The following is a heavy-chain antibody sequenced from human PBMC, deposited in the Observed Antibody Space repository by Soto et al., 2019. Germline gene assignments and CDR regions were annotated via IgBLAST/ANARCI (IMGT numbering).Heavy chain of an antibody. CDR3: ARDFRVPADTDYYDYYTIDV. Sequence: GASVKVSCKTSGYTFTDYYIHWVRQAPGQGLEWMGWINPNSGGTNYAQKFQGWVSMTRDASISTAYMELSRLTSDDTTVYYCARDFRVPADTDYYDYYTIDVWGQGTTVTVSS. V-gene: IGHV1-2*04. CDR2: INPNSGGT. CDR1: GYTFTDYY. J-gene: IGHJ6*02. D-gene: IGHD6-13*01.